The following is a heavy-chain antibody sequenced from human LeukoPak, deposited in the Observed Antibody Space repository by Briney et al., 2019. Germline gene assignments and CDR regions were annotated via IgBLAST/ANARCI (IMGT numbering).Heavy chain of an antibody. V-gene: IGHV3-33*01. D-gene: IGHD5-18*01. CDR1: GFTFSICG. Sequence: PGGSLRLSCAASGFTFSICGMHWVRQAPGKGLEWVAVVWYDGTDKYYADSVKGRFTISRDKSKNTLYLQMNSLRAEDTAVYYCARGSGYTYGTYFDPWGQGTLVTVSP. CDR3: ARGSGYTYGTYFDP. J-gene: IGHJ5*02. CDR2: VWYDGTDK.